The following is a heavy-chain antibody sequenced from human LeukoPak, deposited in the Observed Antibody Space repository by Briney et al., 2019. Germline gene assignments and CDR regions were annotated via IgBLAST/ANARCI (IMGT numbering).Heavy chain of an antibody. CDR1: GFTFSDYY. CDR3: ARAPPDSHFDY. Sequence: GGSLRLSCAASGFTFSDYYMSWIRQAPGKGLEWVSYISNSGSTIYYADSVKGRFTISRDNAKNSLYLQMNSLRAEDTAVYYCARAPPDSHFDYWGQGTLVTVSS. D-gene: IGHD1-14*01. V-gene: IGHV3-11*01. J-gene: IGHJ4*02. CDR2: ISNSGSTI.